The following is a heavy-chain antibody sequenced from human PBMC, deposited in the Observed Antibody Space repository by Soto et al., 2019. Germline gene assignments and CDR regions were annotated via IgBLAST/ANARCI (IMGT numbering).Heavy chain of an antibody. J-gene: IGHJ6*02. V-gene: IGHV4-30-4*01. CDR3: XXSRQMESGNDYGLDV. CDR1: GVSLNTADTW. CDR2: YHSGGST. Sequence: QVQLQESGSGLVKPSQSLSLTCTVSGVSLNTADTWWSWIRQSPGKGLEFIGYYHSGGSTYYDASFRSRXIISADTSXXXXXXXXXXXXXXXXXXXXXXXSRQMESGNDYGLDVWGQGTTVTVSS. D-gene: IGHD1-1*01.